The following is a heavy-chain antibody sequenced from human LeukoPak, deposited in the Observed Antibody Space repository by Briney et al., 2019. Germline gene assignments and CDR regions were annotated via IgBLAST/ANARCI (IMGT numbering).Heavy chain of an antibody. J-gene: IGHJ2*01. D-gene: IGHD1-26*01. CDR2: ISYDGSNK. Sequence: GGSLRLSCAASGFTFSSYGMHWVRQAPGKGLEWVAVISYDGSNKYYADSVKGRFTISRDNSKNTLYLQMNSLRAEDTAVYYCAKENSADWYFDLWGRGTLVTVFS. CDR3: AKENSADWYFDL. V-gene: IGHV3-30*18. CDR1: GFTFSSYG.